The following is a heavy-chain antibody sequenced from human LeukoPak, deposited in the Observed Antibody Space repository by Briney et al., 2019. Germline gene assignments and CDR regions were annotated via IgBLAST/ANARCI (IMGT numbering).Heavy chain of an antibody. D-gene: IGHD6-6*01. V-gene: IGHV1-18*01. Sequence: ASVKVSCKASGYTFTSYGISWVRQAPGQGLEWMGWISAYNGNTNYAQKLQGRVTMTTDTSTSTAYMELRSLRSDDTAVYYCARDRWWQLVRGPFAYWGQGTLVTVSS. CDR3: ARDRWWQLVRGPFAY. CDR2: ISAYNGNT. CDR1: GYTFTSYG. J-gene: IGHJ4*02.